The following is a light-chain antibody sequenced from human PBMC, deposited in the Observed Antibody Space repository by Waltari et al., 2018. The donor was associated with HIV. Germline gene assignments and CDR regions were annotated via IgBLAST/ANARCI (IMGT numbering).Light chain of an antibody. V-gene: IGLV2-14*03. CDR1: SSDIDVYKY. CDR2: DVS. CDR3: SSYTTTSTLYV. Sequence: QSTLTQPASVSGSPGQSVTISCTGISSDIDVYKYFSWYQQHPGKAPKLLIYDVSYRPSGVSHRFSGSKSANTASLTISGLQAEDEADYYCSSYTTTSTLYVFGTGMKVTV. J-gene: IGLJ1*01.